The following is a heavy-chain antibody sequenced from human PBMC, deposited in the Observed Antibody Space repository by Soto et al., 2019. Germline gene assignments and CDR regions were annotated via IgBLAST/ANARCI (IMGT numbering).Heavy chain of an antibody. CDR2: IYYSGST. Sequence: SSETLSLTCTVSGGSISSSSYYWGWIRQPPGKGLEWIGYIYYSGSTYYNPSLKSRVTISVDTSKNQFSLKLSSVTAADTAVYNCAREIFYGSGSYYIDYWGQGTLVTVSS. J-gene: IGHJ4*02. D-gene: IGHD3-10*01. V-gene: IGHV4-30-4*08. CDR1: GGSISSSSYY. CDR3: AREIFYGSGSYYIDY.